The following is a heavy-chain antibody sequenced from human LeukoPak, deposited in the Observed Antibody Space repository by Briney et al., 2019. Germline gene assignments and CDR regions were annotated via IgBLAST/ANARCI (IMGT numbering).Heavy chain of an antibody. CDR2: LSGSGGGT. CDR1: GFTFSSYA. Sequence: GGSLRLSCAASGFTFSSYAMSWVRQAPGKGLEWVSTLSGSGGGTYYADSVKGRFTISRDNSKNTPYLQMNSLRAEDTAVYYCAKGCGGDCYSGYFQHWGQGTLVTVSS. J-gene: IGHJ1*01. D-gene: IGHD2-21*01. CDR3: AKGCGGDCYSGYFQH. V-gene: IGHV3-23*01.